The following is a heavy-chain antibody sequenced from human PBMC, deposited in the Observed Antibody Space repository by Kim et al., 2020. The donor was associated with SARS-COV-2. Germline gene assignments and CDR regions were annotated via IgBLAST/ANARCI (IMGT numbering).Heavy chain of an antibody. J-gene: IGHJ4*02. D-gene: IGHD6-13*01. V-gene: IGHV3-23*03. CDR3: ANTGYSSSWPDFNY. Sequence: ADSVKGRFTNARDTSQNTLDLQMNSLRAEDTAVYYCANTGYSSSWPDFNYWGQGTLVTVSS.